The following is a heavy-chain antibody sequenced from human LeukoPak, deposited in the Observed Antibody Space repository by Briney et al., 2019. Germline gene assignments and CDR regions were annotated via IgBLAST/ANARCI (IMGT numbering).Heavy chain of an antibody. V-gene: IGHV1-46*01. D-gene: IGHD3-22*01. CDR1: GYTFTSYY. Sequence: ASVKVSCKASGYTFTSYYMHWVRQAPGQGLEWMGIINPSGGSTSYAQKFQGRVTMTRDTSTSTVYMELSGLRSEDTAVYYCARDFYYYDSSGYNHFDYWGQGTLVTVSS. J-gene: IGHJ4*02. CDR2: INPSGGST. CDR3: ARDFYYYDSSGYNHFDY.